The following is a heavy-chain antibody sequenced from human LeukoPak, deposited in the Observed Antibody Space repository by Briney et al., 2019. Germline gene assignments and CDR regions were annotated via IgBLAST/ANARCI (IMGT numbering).Heavy chain of an antibody. CDR2: ISGSGGST. D-gene: IGHD3-10*01. V-gene: IGHV3-23*01. CDR1: GFTFSSYG. Sequence: GGSLRLSCAASGFTFSSYGMHWVRQAPGKGLEWVSAISGSGGSTYYADSVKGRFTISRDNSKNTLYLQMNSLRAEDTAVYYCATTMVQGVRYDYWGQGTLVTVSS. CDR3: ATTMVQGVRYDY. J-gene: IGHJ4*02.